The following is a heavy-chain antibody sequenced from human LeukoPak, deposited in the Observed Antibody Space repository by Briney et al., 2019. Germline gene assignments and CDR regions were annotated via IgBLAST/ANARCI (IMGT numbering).Heavy chain of an antibody. D-gene: IGHD5-18*01. CDR2: ISSSSGTI. Sequence: PGGSLRLSCAASGFTFSSYSMNWVRQAPGKGLEWVSYISSSSGTIYYADSVKGRFTISRDNAKNSLYLQMNSLRAGDTAVYYCARALRAYSYGTFDYWGQGTLVTVPS. CDR3: ARALRAYSYGTFDY. CDR1: GFTFSSYS. V-gene: IGHV3-48*01. J-gene: IGHJ4*02.